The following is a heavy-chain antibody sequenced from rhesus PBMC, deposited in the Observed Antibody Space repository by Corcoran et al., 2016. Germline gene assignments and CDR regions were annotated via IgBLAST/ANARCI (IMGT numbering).Heavy chain of an antibody. CDR3: AKSYSSWYYFDY. CDR2: INRGGAST. V-gene: IGHV3S25*01. J-gene: IGHJ4*01. D-gene: IGHD6-13*01. Sequence: EVQLVESGGGLAKPGGSLRLSCAASGFTFSSYWMNWVRQAPGKGLEWVSAINRGGASTYYADSVNGRFTISRDNSKNTLSLQMNSLRAEDTAVYYCAKSYSSWYYFDYWGQGVLVTVSS. CDR1: GFTFSSYW.